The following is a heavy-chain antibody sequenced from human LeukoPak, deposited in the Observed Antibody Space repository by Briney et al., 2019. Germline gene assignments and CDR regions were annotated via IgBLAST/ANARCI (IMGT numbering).Heavy chain of an antibody. CDR1: GFTFSTYG. V-gene: IGHV3-23*01. J-gene: IGHJ4*02. CDR3: AKRVPYSSSTVYFDS. D-gene: IGHD6-6*01. CDR2: ISDDGKST. Sequence: GGSPRLSCAASGFTFSTYGMNWVRQSPGKGLEWVSSISDDGKSTYYTDSVKGRFTISRDNSKNTLYLQMNSLRAEDTAVYYCAKRVPYSSSTVYFDSWGQGTLVVVSS.